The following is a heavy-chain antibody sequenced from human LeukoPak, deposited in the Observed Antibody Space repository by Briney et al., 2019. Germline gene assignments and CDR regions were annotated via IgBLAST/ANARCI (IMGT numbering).Heavy chain of an antibody. CDR2: LYCSGGGT. D-gene: IGHD3-22*01. Sequence: GALTLSLAGSGFTFSTYAKNWVRQAPGQGLEWVSALYCSGGGTYHADSVKGRFTMSRDNSKNTLYLQMNSLRAEDTAVYYCAKGGPQLYYDSSGYYFLDYWGQGTLVTVSS. CDR1: GFTFSTYA. V-gene: IGHV3-23*01. CDR3: AKGGPQLYYDSSGYYFLDY. J-gene: IGHJ4*02.